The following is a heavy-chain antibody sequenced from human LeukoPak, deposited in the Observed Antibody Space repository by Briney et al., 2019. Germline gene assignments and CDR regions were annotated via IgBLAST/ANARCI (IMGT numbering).Heavy chain of an antibody. J-gene: IGHJ3*02. CDR1: GGTVSSDT. CDR2: IIPIFGTA. CDR3: ASSRPDIVVVPAAIGDAFDM. V-gene: IGHV1-69*13. D-gene: IGHD2-2*02. Sequence: SVKVSCKASGGTVSSDTIIWLRQAPGQGHEWMGGIIPIFGTANYAQKFQGRVTITADESTSTAYMELSSLRSEDTAVYYCASSRPDIVVVPAAIGDAFDMWGEGTMVTVSS.